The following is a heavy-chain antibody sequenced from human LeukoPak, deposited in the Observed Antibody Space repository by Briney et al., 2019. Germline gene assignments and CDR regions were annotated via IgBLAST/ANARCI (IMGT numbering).Heavy chain of an antibody. V-gene: IGHV3-30-3*01. CDR1: GFTFSSYA. Sequence: GGSLRLSCAASGFTFSSYAMPWVRQAPGKGLEWVAVISYDGSNKYYADSVKGRFTISRDNSKNTLYLQMNSLRAEDTAVYYCARDFNDFWSGFGPIDYWGQGTLVTVSS. CDR3: ARDFNDFWSGFGPIDY. CDR2: ISYDGSNK. J-gene: IGHJ4*02. D-gene: IGHD3-3*01.